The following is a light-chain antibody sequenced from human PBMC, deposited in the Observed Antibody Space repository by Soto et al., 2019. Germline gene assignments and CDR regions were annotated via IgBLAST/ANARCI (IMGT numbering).Light chain of an antibody. J-gene: IGKJ1*01. Sequence: DIQMTQSPSTLSASVGDRVTITCRASQSIGSLLAWYQQKPGRAPKLLLYAASSLESGVPSRFSGSGSGTEFTLTISSLQPDDFATYDGQQYDSYPWTFGQGTKVEIE. CDR3: QQYDSYPWT. CDR1: QSIGSL. CDR2: AAS. V-gene: IGKV1-5*01.